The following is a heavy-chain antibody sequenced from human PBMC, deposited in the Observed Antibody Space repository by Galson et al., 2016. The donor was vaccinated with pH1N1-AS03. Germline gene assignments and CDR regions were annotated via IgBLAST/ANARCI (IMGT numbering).Heavy chain of an antibody. CDR1: GSTFSSFG. J-gene: IGHJ4*02. D-gene: IGHD2-2*01. CDR3: AKVSAGSSSYNYFDH. V-gene: IGHV3-30*02. Sequence: SLRLSCAASGSTFSSFGMHWVRRAPGKGLEWVAFIRFDGSVRFYADSVKGRFTISRDDSKNTLYLQMNSPRDEDTAAYFCAKVSAGSSSYNYFDHWGQGTLVIVSS. CDR2: IRFDGSVR.